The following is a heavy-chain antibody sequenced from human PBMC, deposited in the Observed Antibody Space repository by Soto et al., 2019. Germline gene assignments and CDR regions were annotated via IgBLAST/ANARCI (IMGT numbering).Heavy chain of an antibody. Sequence: QVQLVESGGGVVQPGRSLRLSCAASGFTFSSYGMHWVRQAPGKGLVWVAVIWYDGSNKYYADSVKGRFTISRDNSKNTLYLQMNSLRAEDTAVYYCARWVDSYGYDLDYWGQGTLVTVSS. D-gene: IGHD5-18*01. J-gene: IGHJ4*02. CDR1: GFTFSSYG. V-gene: IGHV3-33*01. CDR3: ARWVDSYGYDLDY. CDR2: IWYDGSNK.